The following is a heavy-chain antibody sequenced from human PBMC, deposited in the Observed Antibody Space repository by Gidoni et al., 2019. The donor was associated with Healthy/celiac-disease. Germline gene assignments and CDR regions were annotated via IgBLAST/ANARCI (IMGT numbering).Heavy chain of an antibody. J-gene: IGHJ4*02. D-gene: IGHD6-13*01. V-gene: IGHV5-10-1*03. CDR1: GYSFTRYW. CDR2: IDPSDSYT. CDR3: ARQIDTLSIAAALGY. Sequence: EVQLVQSGAEVKKPGASLRISCKGSGYSFTRYWISWVRQMPGKGLEWMGRIDPSDSYTNYSPSFQGHVTISADKSISTAYLQWSSLKASDTAMYYCARQIDTLSIAAALGYWGQGTLVTVSS.